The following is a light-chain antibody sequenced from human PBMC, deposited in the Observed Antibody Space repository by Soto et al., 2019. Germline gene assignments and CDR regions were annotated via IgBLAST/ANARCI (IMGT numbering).Light chain of an antibody. V-gene: IGKV1-39*01. J-gene: IGKJ1*01. CDR2: AAS. CDR1: QSISSY. Sequence: DIQMTQSPSSLSASVGDRVTITCRASQSISSYLNWYQQKPGKAPKLLIYAASTLQSGVTSRFSGSGSGTDFTLTISSLQPEDFATYYCQESYSNPRWTVGQGTKVDIK. CDR3: QESYSNPRWT.